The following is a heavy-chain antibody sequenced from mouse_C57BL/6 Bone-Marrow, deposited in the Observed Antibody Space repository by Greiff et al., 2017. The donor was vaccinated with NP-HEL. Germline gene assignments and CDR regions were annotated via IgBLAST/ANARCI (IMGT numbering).Heavy chain of an antibody. CDR1: GYTFTDYY. J-gene: IGHJ1*03. CDR3: ARRPGCSGYFDV. CDR2: INPNNGGT. D-gene: IGHD6-5*01. V-gene: IGHV1-26*01. Sequence: VQLQQSGPELVKPGASVKISCKASGYTFTDYYMNWVKQSHGKSLEWIGDINPNNGGTSYNQKFKGKATLTVDKSSSTAYMELRSLTSEDSAVYYGARRPGCSGYFDVWGTGTTVTVSA.